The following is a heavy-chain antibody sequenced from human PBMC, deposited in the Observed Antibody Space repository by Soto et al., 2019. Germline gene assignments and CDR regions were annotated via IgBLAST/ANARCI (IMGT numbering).Heavy chain of an antibody. CDR3: ARLRASSWYMGGYLDY. CDR2: IVTGSSYT. J-gene: IGHJ4*02. D-gene: IGHD6-13*01. CDR1: GFTFSDYY. V-gene: IGHV3-11*06. Sequence: PGGSLRLSCAASGFTFSDYYMTWVRQVPGKGLEWLSYIVTGSSYTNYADSVKGRFTISRDNAKNSLYLEMNSLRVEDTAVYYCARLRASSWYMGGYLDYWGQGTLVTAPQ.